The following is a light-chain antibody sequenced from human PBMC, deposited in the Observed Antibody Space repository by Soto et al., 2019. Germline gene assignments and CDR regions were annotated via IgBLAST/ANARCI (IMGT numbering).Light chain of an antibody. CDR1: QRVSNNF. CDR2: DAT. CDR3: QQFASSPRT. V-gene: IGKV3D-20*01. Sequence: VVLTQFPGTLSLSPGETATLSCGASQRVSNNFLGWYQQKPGLPPRLLIYDATSRANGIPERFSGRGSGTHFTLTISRLEPEDFAVYYCQQFASSPRTFGRGTTVEIK. J-gene: IGKJ1*01.